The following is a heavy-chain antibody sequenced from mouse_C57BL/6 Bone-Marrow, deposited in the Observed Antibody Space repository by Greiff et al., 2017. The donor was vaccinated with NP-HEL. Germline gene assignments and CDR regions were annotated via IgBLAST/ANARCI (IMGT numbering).Heavy chain of an antibody. CDR3: ARQTTVVAHWYFDV. D-gene: IGHD1-1*01. CDR1: GFTFSSYG. V-gene: IGHV5-6*01. J-gene: IGHJ1*03. Sequence: EVKLVESGGDLVKPGGSLKLSCAASGFTFSSYGMSWVRQTPDKRLEWVATISSGGSYTYYPDSVKGRFTISRDNAMNTLYLQMSSLKSEDTAMYYCARQTTVVAHWYFDVWGTGTTVTVSS. CDR2: ISSGGSYT.